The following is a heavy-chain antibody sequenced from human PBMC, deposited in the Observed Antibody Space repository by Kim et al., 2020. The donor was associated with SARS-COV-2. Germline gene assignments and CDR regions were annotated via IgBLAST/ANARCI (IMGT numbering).Heavy chain of an antibody. Sequence: TPTLKSRGTRSVDTSKNQFSLKLSSVTAAATAVYYCARGGLPANYFDYWGQGTLVTVSS. CDR3: ARGGLPANYFDY. V-gene: IGHV4-59*09. D-gene: IGHD5-12*01. J-gene: IGHJ4*02.